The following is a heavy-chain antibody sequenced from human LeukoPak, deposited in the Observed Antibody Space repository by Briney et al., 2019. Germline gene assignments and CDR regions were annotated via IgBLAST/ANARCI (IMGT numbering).Heavy chain of an antibody. Sequence: SETLSLTCTVSGGSISSSNYYWGWIRQPPGKGLEWIGSIYYSGSTYYNPSLKSRVTISADTSKNQFSLKLSSVTAADTAEYYCARRNIVATIDYWGQGTLVTVSS. CDR1: GGSISSSNYY. V-gene: IGHV4-39*01. D-gene: IGHD5-12*01. J-gene: IGHJ4*02. CDR2: IYYSGST. CDR3: ARRNIVATIDY.